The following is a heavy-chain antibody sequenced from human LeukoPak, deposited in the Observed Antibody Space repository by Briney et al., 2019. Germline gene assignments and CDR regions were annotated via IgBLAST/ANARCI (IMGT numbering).Heavy chain of an antibody. D-gene: IGHD1-1*01. CDR1: GFTFSSYG. Sequence: PGGSLRLSCAASGFTFSSYGMHWVRQAPGKGLEWVAFIRYDGSNKYYADSVKGRFTISRDNSKNTLYLQMNSLRAEDTAVYYCAKERGIRVSGTAFGYWGQGTLVTVSS. J-gene: IGHJ4*02. CDR3: AKERGIRVSGTAFGY. V-gene: IGHV3-30*02. CDR2: IRYDGSNK.